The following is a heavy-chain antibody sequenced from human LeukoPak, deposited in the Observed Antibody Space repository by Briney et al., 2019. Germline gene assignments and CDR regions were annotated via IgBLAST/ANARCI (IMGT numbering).Heavy chain of an antibody. Sequence: GGSLRLSYAASGFTFSSYWMHWVRQVPGKGLVWVARINPGGSSITYADSVKGRFTISRDNAKNTLYLQMDSLRAEDTGVYYCARSNQADDYWGQGTLVTVSS. CDR3: ARSNQADDY. CDR2: INPGGSSI. CDR1: GFTFSSYW. V-gene: IGHV3-74*01. J-gene: IGHJ4*02. D-gene: IGHD1-14*01.